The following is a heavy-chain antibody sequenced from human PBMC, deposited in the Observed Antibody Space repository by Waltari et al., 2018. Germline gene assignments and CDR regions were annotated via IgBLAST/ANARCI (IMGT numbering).Heavy chain of an antibody. CDR2: VWYDGNNK. CDR1: GFNFSSYG. D-gene: IGHD4-17*01. V-gene: IGHV3-33*01. J-gene: IGHJ4*02. Sequence: QVQLVESGGGVVQPGGSLRLSCIASGFNFSSYGMHWVRQSPDKGLEWVAVVWYDGNNKYYADAVKGRFTISRDNSKNTLYLHMNSLRAEDTAVYYCARDCDYGDYVVDQWGQGTLVTVSS. CDR3: ARDCDYGDYVVDQ.